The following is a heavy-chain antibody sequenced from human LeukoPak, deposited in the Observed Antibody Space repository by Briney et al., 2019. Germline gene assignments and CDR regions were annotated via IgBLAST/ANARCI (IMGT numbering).Heavy chain of an antibody. J-gene: IGHJ4*02. CDR3: ARGLAGVSSGYYLFDY. Sequence: SETLSLTCTVSGGSISSGGYYWSWIRQHPGKGLEWIGYIYYSGSTYYNPSLKSRITISVDTSKNQFSLKLSSVTAADTAVYYCARGLAGVSSGYYLFDYWGQGTLVTVSS. CDR1: GGSISSGGYY. CDR2: IYYSGST. D-gene: IGHD3-22*01. V-gene: IGHV4-31*03.